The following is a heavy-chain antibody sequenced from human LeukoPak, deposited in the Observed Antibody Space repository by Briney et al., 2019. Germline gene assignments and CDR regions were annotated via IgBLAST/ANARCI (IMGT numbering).Heavy chain of an antibody. D-gene: IGHD3-3*01. Sequence: SETLSLTCTVSGYSISSGYYWGWIRQPPGKGLEWIGSIYHSGSTYYNPSLKSRVTISVDTSKNQFSLKLSSVTAADTAVYYCARSPTYYDFWSGYYTPYYFDYWGQGTLVTVSS. CDR1: GYSISSGYY. CDR2: IYHSGST. CDR3: ARSPTYYDFWSGYYTPYYFDY. J-gene: IGHJ4*02. V-gene: IGHV4-38-2*02.